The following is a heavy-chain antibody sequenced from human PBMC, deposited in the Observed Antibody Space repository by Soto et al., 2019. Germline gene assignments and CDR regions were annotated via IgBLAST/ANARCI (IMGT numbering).Heavy chain of an antibody. CDR3: AKDPGVIVVAPRGAFDI. CDR1: GFTFSSYG. Sequence: QVQLVEAGGGVVQPGRSLRLSCAASGFTFSSYGMHWVRQAPGKGLEGVAVIAYDGSNKYYADSVKGRFTISRDNSKNTLYLRMNSLRAEDTAVYYCAKDPGVIVVAPRGAFDIWGQGTMVTVSS. D-gene: IGHD3-22*01. CDR2: IAYDGSNK. J-gene: IGHJ3*02. V-gene: IGHV3-30*18.